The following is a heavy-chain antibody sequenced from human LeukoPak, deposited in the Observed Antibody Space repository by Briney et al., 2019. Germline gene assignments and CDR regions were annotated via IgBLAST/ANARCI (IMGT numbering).Heavy chain of an antibody. CDR3: ARASRGNQAFDI. CDR2: IYYSGSA. V-gene: IGHV4-61*01. J-gene: IGHJ3*02. Sequence: SETLSLTCTVSGGSVSSGSYYWSWIRQPPGKGLTWIGYIYYSGSANYNPSLKSRVTISVDTSKNQFSLKLSSVTAADTAVYYCARASRGNQAFDIWGQGTMVTVSS. D-gene: IGHD2-2*01. CDR1: GGSVSSGSYY.